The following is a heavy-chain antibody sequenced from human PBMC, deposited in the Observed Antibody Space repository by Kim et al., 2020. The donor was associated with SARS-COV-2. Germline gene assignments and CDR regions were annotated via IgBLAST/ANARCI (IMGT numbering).Heavy chain of an antibody. Sequence: GGSLRLSCAASGFTFSSYAMSWVRQAPGKGLEWVSAISGSGGSTYYADSVKGRFTISRDNSKNTLYLQMNSLRAEDTAVYYCAKAIRAVADPYYYYGMDVWGQGTTVTVSS. CDR1: GFTFSSYA. CDR3: AKAIRAVADPYYYYGMDV. J-gene: IGHJ6*02. D-gene: IGHD6-19*01. CDR2: ISGSGGST. V-gene: IGHV3-23*01.